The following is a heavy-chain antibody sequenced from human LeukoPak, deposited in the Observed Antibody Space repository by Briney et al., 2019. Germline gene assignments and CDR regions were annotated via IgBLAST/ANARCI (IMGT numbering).Heavy chain of an antibody. CDR1: GFTFSSYG. J-gene: IGHJ4*02. CDR3: ARVKQTGITMVRGDWTNPIDY. CDR2: IRYDGSNK. D-gene: IGHD3-10*01. V-gene: IGHV3-30*02. Sequence: PGGSLRLSCAASGFTFSSYGMHWVRQAPGKGLEWVAFIRYDGSNKYYADSVKGRFTISRDNSKNTLYLQMNSLRAEDTAVYYCARVKQTGITMVRGDWTNPIDYWGQGTLVTVSS.